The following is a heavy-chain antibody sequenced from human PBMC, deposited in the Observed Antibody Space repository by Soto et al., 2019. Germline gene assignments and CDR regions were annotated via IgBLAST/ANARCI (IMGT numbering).Heavy chain of an antibody. J-gene: IGHJ4*02. CDR3: ARRGSSSWYGY. V-gene: IGHV4-39*01. Sequence: QLQLQESGPGLVKPSETLSLTCTVSGGSISSNNYYWGWIRQPPGKGLEWIGTIYYSGSTYYNPSLKSRVTISVDTSKNQFSLKLSSVTAADPAVYYCARRGSSSWYGYWGQGTLVTVSS. CDR1: GGSISSNNYY. D-gene: IGHD6-13*01. CDR2: IYYSGST.